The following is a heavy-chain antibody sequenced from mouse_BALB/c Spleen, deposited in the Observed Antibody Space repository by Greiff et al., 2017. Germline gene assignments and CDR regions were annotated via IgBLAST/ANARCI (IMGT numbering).Heavy chain of an antibody. CDR1: GYAFSSSW. CDR3: ARFNRDYYAMDY. CDR2: IYPGDGDT. D-gene: IGHD2-14*01. Sequence: QVQLKQSGPELVKPGASVKISCKASGYAFSSSWMNWVKQRPGQGLEWIGRIYPGDGDTNYNGKFKGKATLTADKSSSTAYMQLSSLTSVDSAVYFCARFNRDYYAMDYWGQGTSVTVSS. V-gene: IGHV1-82*01. J-gene: IGHJ4*01.